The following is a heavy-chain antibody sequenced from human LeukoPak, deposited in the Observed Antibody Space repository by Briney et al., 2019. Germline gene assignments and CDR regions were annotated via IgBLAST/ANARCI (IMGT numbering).Heavy chain of an antibody. J-gene: IGHJ3*02. V-gene: IGHV1-18*01. CDR3: AFVVAGLLAFDI. CDR1: GYTFTSYG. Sequence: ASVKVSCKASGYTFTSYGISWVRQAPGQGLEWMGWISAYNGNTNYAQKLQGRVTMTTDTSTSTAYMELSSLRSEDTAVYYCAFVVAGLLAFDIWGQGTMVTVSS. D-gene: IGHD5-12*01. CDR2: ISAYNGNT.